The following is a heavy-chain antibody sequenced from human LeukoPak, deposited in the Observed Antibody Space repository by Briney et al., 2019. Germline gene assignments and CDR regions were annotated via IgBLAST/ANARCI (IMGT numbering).Heavy chain of an antibody. J-gene: IGHJ4*02. Sequence: GGSLRLSCAASGFTFSDYYMSWIRQAPGKGLEWVSYISSSGSTIYYADSVKGRFTISRDSAKNSLYLQMNSLRAEDTAVYYCARGSDIVATIPGIDYWGQGTLVTASS. CDR1: GFTFSDYY. CDR2: ISSSGSTI. CDR3: ARGSDIVATIPGIDY. D-gene: IGHD5-12*01. V-gene: IGHV3-11*01.